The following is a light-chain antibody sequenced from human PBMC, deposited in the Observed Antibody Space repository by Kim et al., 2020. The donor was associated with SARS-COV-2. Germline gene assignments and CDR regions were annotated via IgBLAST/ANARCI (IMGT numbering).Light chain of an antibody. CDR3: QTWGTGIWV. CDR1: SGHSSYA. Sequence: QLVLTQSPSASASLGASVKLTCTLSSGHSSYAIEWHQQQPEKGPRYLMNLNSDGSHSKGDRTPDRFSGSSSGAERYLTISSLQSEDEADYYCQTWGTGIWVFGGGTQLTVL. CDR2: LNSDGSH. V-gene: IGLV4-69*01. J-gene: IGLJ3*02.